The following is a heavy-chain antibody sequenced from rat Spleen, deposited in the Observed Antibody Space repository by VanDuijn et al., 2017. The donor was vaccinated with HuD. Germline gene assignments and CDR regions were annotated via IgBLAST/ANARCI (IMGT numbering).Heavy chain of an antibody. CDR2: ISYDGGST. CDR3: TTDEGYYGYPGNY. Sequence: EVQLVESGGGLVQPGRSLKLSCVASGFTFTYYWMTWVRQAPKKGLAWVAYISYDGGSTYYRDPVKGRFTISRDNAKSTLYLQMDSLRSEDTATYYCTTDEGYYGYPGNYWGQGVMVTVSS. CDR1: GFTFTYYW. V-gene: IGHV5-20*01. D-gene: IGHD1-7*01. J-gene: IGHJ2*01.